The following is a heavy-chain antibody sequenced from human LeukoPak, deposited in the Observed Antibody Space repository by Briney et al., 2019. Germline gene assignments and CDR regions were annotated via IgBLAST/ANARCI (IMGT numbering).Heavy chain of an antibody. J-gene: IGHJ4*02. Sequence: SETLSLTCTVSGGSISIYYWTWIRQPPGKGLEWIGYIYYSGSTTYNPSLKSRVTISVDTSKNQFSLKLSSVTAADTAVYYCAGGTSSWVYWGQGTLVTVSS. V-gene: IGHV4-59*01. CDR3: AGGTSSWVY. D-gene: IGHD6-13*01. CDR1: GGSISIYY. CDR2: IYYSGST.